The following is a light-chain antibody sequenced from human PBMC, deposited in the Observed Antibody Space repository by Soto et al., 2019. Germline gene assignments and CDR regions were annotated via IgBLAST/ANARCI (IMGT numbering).Light chain of an antibody. CDR3: QQSYTTPRIT. CDR2: AAS. CDR1: QDIGTY. V-gene: IGKV1-39*01. J-gene: IGKJ5*01. Sequence: EIQITRSPCSLCSSIGEIVIVTFRASQDIGTYLNWYQHKPGKAPKHLIYAASSLQTGVPSRFTGSGSGTEFTLTIDSLQPEDFATYYCQQSYTTPRITFGQGTRLEIK.